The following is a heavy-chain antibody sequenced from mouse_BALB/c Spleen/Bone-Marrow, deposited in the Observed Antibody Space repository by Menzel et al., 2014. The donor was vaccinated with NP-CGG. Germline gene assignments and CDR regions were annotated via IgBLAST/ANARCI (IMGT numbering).Heavy chain of an antibody. CDR1: GYTFSNYW. J-gene: IGHJ2*01. CDR2: IYPGNSDT. V-gene: IGHV1-5*01. D-gene: IGHD3-1*01. CDR3: TTLARTNFDY. Sequence: EVQLVESGTVLARPGAAVKMSCKASGYTFSNYWMHWVEQRPGQGLEWIGTIYPGNSDTTYNQKFKGKAKLTAVTSTSTAYMDLSSLTNEDSAVYYCTTLARTNFDYWGQGTTLTVSS.